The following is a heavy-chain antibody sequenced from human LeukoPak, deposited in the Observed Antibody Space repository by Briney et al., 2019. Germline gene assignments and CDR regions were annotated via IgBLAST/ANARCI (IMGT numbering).Heavy chain of an antibody. D-gene: IGHD1-7*01. CDR3: ARDLRPANL. J-gene: IGHJ4*02. V-gene: IGHV1-2*02. CDR2: IHPASANT. Sequence: GASVKVSCKASGCTFTEHFIHWVRQAPGQGLQYMGWIHPASANTVYAQMFHGRVTLTRDTPATTTYMELSGLRSDDTAVYYCARDLRPANLWGQGTLVTVSS. CDR1: GCTFTEHF.